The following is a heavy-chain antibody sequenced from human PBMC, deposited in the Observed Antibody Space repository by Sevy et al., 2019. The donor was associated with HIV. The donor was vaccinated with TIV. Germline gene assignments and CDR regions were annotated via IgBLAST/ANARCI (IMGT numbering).Heavy chain of an antibody. CDR2: LSDSGVST. V-gene: IGHV3-23*01. CDR3: ARDRATSATRTLFDY. D-gene: IGHD5-12*01. Sequence: GESLKISCAASGFTSSSYAMSWVRQPPGRGLEWVSTLSDSGVSTYYADSVKGRFTISRDNSKNILYLQMNSLRAEDTAVYYCARDRATSATRTLFDYWGQGTLVTVSS. CDR1: GFTSSSYA. J-gene: IGHJ4*02.